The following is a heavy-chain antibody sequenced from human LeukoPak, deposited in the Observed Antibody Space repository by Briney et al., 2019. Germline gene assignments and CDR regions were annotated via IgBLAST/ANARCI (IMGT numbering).Heavy chain of an antibody. CDR2: ISSSSSYI. CDR3: ARDIGDTAMGSY. CDR1: GFTFSSYS. J-gene: IGHJ4*02. Sequence: GGSLRLSCAASGFTFSSYSMNWVRQAPGKGPEWVSSISSSSSYIYYADSVKGRFTISRDNAKNSLYLQMNSLRAEDTAVYYCARDIGDTAMGSYWGQGTLVTVSS. V-gene: IGHV3-21*01. D-gene: IGHD5-18*01.